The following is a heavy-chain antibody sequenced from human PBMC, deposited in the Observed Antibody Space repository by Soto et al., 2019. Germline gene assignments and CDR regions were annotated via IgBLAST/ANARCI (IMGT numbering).Heavy chain of an antibody. D-gene: IGHD2-15*01. Sequence: SPRLSCGASGLIFSKYGLKWVRQAPCNGLEWVAFISYDGSNKYYVDSVKGRFSISRDNSKNTVYLQMSSLRAEYTAVYYCAKDTSSGGSPLDYWGQGTLVTDSS. CDR1: GLIFSKYG. CDR3: AKDTSSGGSPLDY. V-gene: IGHV3-30*18. J-gene: IGHJ4*02. CDR2: ISYDGSNK.